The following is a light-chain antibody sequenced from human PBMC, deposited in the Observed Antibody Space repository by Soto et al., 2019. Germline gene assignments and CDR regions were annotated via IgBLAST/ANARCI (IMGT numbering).Light chain of an antibody. CDR3: QQYGSFSPIT. V-gene: IGKV1-39*01. CDR2: AAS. Sequence: DIQMTQSPSSLSASVGDRVTITCRASQSINYNLNWYQHKPGKAPKLLIYAASSLQSGVPSRFSGSGSGTEFTLSISRLQTDDFATYYCQQYGSFSPITFGGGTKVDIK. CDR1: QSINYN. J-gene: IGKJ4*01.